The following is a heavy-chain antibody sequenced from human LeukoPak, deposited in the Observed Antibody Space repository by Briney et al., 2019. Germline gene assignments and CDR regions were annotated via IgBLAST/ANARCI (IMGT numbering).Heavy chain of an antibody. CDR3: ARGRHDITMIVVVMTSVSYYLDV. D-gene: IGHD3-22*01. Sequence: PSETPSLTCAVYGGSFSGYYWSWIRQPPGKGLEWIGDINPSGSTYYNPSLKSRLTISVDTSKNQFSLKLRSVTAADTAVYYCARGRHDITMIVVVMTSVSYYLDVWGKGTTVTVS. V-gene: IGHV4-34*01. CDR1: GGSFSGYY. J-gene: IGHJ6*03. CDR2: INPSGST.